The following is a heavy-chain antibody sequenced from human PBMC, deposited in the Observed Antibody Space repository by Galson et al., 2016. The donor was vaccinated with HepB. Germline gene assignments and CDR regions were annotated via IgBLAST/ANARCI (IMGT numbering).Heavy chain of an antibody. CDR1: GYTFTSYG. V-gene: IGHV1-18*01. J-gene: IGHJ6*02. Sequence: SVKVSCKASGYTFTSYGINWVRQAPGQGLERMGWSSAYNGNTNYAQKFQGRVTMTTDSSRTTAYMELRSLRSDDTAVYYCALRSRFMDGYVHYGMDFWGQGTTVTVSS. CDR3: ALRSRFMDGYVHYGMDF. D-gene: IGHD3-22*01. CDR2: SSAYNGNT.